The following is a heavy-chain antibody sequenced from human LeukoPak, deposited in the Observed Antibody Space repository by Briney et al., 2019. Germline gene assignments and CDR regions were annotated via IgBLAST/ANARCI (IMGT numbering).Heavy chain of an antibody. CDR2: IYYSGST. D-gene: IGHD5-18*01. CDR3: ARVQSGYSYGPFDY. J-gene: IGHJ4*02. V-gene: IGHV4-59*01. Sequence: SETLSLTCTVSGGSISSYYWSWIRQPPGKGLEWIGYIYYSGSTNYNPSLKSRVTISVDTSKNQFSLRLSSVTAADTAVYYCARVQSGYSYGPFDYWGQGTLVTVSS. CDR1: GGSISSYY.